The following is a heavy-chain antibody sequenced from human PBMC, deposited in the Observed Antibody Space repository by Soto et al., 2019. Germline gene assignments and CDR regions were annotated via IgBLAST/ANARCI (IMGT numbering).Heavy chain of an antibody. V-gene: IGHV1-69*01. CDR1: GDTLSRSA. J-gene: IGHJ6*02. D-gene: IGHD3-3*01. Sequence: VQLVQSGAEVKKPGSSVKVSFKASGDTLSRSAFAWVRQAPGQGPEWMGGMMPVYGSANYAQKFRGRLPITADHSTSTIYMELSGLSSDDTGVYYFGRGGGRIFGAVAFQGRDGMDVCVQETTVIVSS. CDR3: GRGGGRIFGAVAFQGRDGMDV. CDR2: MMPVYGSA.